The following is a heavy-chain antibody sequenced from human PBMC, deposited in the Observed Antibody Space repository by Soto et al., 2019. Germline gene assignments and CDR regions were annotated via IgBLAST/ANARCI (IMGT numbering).Heavy chain of an antibody. Sequence: ASVKVSCKASGYTFTSCYMHWVRQAPGQGLEWMGIINPSGGSTSYAQKFQGRVTMTRDTSTSTVYTELSSLRSEDTAVYYCAREGGYDSSGYSKEEGAFDIWGQGTMVTVSS. V-gene: IGHV1-46*01. CDR2: INPSGGST. J-gene: IGHJ3*02. D-gene: IGHD3-22*01. CDR1: GYTFTSCY. CDR3: AREGGYDSSGYSKEEGAFDI.